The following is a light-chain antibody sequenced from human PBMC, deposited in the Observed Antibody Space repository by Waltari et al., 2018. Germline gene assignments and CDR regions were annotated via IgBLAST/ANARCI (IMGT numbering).Light chain of an antibody. Sequence: EIVLTQSPGTLSLSPGEGATLSCRPSQTIRTTYLAWYQQKPGQAPTPLIYGTFSRATGIPDRFTGSGSRTDFSLTISSLEAEDFATYYCQQYDISPLTFGGGTKVEIK. CDR1: QTIRTTY. V-gene: IGKV3-20*01. J-gene: IGKJ4*01. CDR2: GTF. CDR3: QQYDISPLT.